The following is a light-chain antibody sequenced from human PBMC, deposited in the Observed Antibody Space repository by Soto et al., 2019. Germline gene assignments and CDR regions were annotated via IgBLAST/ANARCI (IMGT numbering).Light chain of an antibody. J-gene: IGKJ4*01. CDR3: QQSYSAPLT. CDR2: AAI. Sequence: DIQMTQSPSSLSASVGDSVTITCRASQSISSYLNWYQQKPGKAPRLLIYAAINLQSGVPSKFSGSASGTDFTLTISSLQPEDCATYYCQQSYSAPLTFGGGTKVEIK. CDR1: QSISSY. V-gene: IGKV1-39*01.